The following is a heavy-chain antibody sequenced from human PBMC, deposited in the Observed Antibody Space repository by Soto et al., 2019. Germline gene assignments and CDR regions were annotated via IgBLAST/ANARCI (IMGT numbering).Heavy chain of an antibody. CDR2: ISYDGSNK. CDR1: GFTFSSYG. V-gene: IGHV3-30*18. J-gene: IGHJ6*02. CDR3: AKVALAARPSNYYYGMDV. D-gene: IGHD6-6*01. Sequence: LRLSCAASGFTFSSYGMHWVRQAPGKGLEWVAVISYDGSNKYYADSVKGRFTISRDNSKNTLYLQMNSLRAEDTAVYYCAKVALAARPSNYYYGMDVWGQGTTVTVSS.